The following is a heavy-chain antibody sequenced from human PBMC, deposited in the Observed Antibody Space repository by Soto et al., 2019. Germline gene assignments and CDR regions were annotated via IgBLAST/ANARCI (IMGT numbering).Heavy chain of an antibody. CDR2: IYPGDSDT. CDR1: GYSFTSYW. CDR3: ARHVGGTYYYYYGMDV. Sequence: PGESLKISCKGSGYSFTSYWIGWVRQMPGKGLEWMGIIYPGDSDTRYSPSFQGQVTISADKSISTAYLQWSSLKASDTAMYYCARHVGGTYYYYYGMDVWGQGTMVTVSS. V-gene: IGHV5-51*01. J-gene: IGHJ6*02. D-gene: IGHD3-16*01.